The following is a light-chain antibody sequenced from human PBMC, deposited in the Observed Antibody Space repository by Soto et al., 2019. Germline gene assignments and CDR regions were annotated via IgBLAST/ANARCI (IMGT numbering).Light chain of an antibody. Sequence: DIVMTQSPDSLAVSLGERATINCKSSQSVLYSSNNKNYLAWYQQKPGQPPKLLIYWASIRESGVPDRFSGSGSATEFSLTISSLQAGDVAVYYCQQYYITPPTFGQGTTVEIK. CDR1: QSVLYSSNNKNY. CDR2: WAS. J-gene: IGKJ1*01. V-gene: IGKV4-1*01. CDR3: QQYYITPPT.